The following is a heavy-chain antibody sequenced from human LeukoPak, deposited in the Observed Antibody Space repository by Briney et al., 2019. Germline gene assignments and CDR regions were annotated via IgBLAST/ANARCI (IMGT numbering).Heavy chain of an antibody. CDR2: ISYDGSNK. D-gene: IGHD1-14*01. Sequence: PGGSLRLSCAASGVTFSSYGMHWVRQAPGKGLEWVAVISYDGSNKYYADSVKGRFTISRDNSKNTLYLQMNSLRAEDTAVYYCAKVAGIRTTAFDYWGQGTLVTVSS. CDR3: AKVAGIRTTAFDY. V-gene: IGHV3-30*18. J-gene: IGHJ4*02. CDR1: GVTFSSYG.